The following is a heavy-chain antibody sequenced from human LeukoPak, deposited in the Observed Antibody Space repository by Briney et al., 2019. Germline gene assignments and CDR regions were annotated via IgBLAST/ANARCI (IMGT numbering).Heavy chain of an antibody. CDR2: ISAYNGNT. J-gene: IGHJ6*03. CDR1: GYTFTSYG. Sequence: ASVTVSCKASGYTFTSYGISWVRQAPGQGVEGMGWISAYNGNTNYAQKLQGRVTITTDTSTSTAYMELRSLRSDDTAVYYCARAYYYDSSGYYPTHYYYYYMDVWGKGTTVTVSS. V-gene: IGHV1-18*01. D-gene: IGHD3-22*01. CDR3: ARAYYYDSSGYYPTHYYYYYMDV.